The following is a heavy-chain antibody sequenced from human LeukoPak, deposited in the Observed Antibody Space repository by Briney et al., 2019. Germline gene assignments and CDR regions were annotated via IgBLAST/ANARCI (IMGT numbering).Heavy chain of an antibody. J-gene: IGHJ3*02. CDR2: IWYDGSNK. CDR3: AREWVDAFDI. V-gene: IGHV3-33*01. Sequence: GGSLRLSCTASGFTFSSYGMHWVRQAPGKGLEWVAVIWYDGSNKYYADSVKGRFTISRDNSKNTLYLQMNSLRAGDTAVYYCAREWVDAFDIWGQGTMVTVSS. CDR1: GFTFSSYG. D-gene: IGHD1-26*01.